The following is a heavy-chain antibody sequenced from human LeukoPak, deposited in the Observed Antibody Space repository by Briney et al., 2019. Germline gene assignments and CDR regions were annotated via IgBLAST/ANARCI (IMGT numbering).Heavy chain of an antibody. CDR1: GYTFSGYY. CDR3: ARVTYCSSTSCSYGSGSYYLLYYFDY. CDR2: INPNSGDT. Sequence: ASVKVSCKASGYTFSGYYMHWVRQAPGQGLEWMGWINPNSGDTNYAQKFQGRVTMTRDTSISTAYMELSRLRSDDSAVYYCARVTYCSSTSCSYGSGSYYLLYYFDYWGQGTLVTVSS. D-gene: IGHD2-2*01. J-gene: IGHJ4*02. V-gene: IGHV1-2*02.